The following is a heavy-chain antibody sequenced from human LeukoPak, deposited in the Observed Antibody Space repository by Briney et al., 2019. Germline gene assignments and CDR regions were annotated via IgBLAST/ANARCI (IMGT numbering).Heavy chain of an antibody. CDR1: GXTFSSHW. D-gene: IGHD3-22*01. CDR3: ARGYYDSNDSNRSNWFDP. CDR2: LNTDGSST. J-gene: IGHJ5*02. V-gene: IGHV3-74*01. Sequence: TGGSLRLSCAASGXTFSSHWMHWVRQAPGKGLVWVSRLNTDGSSTVYADCVKGRFTISRDNAKNTLYLQMNSLRAEDTAVYYCARGYYDSNDSNRSNWFDPWGQGTLVTVSS.